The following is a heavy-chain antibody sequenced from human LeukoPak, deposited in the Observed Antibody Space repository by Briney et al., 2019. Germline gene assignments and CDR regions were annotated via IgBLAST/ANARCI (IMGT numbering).Heavy chain of an antibody. CDR2: ISAYNGNT. Sequence: ASVKVSCKAFGYTFTSYGISWVRQAPGQGLEWMGWISAYNGNTNYAQKLQGRVTMTTDTSTSTAYMELRSLRSDDTAVYYCARDPRLRYFGRTRYGMDVWGQGTTVTVSS. J-gene: IGHJ6*02. D-gene: IGHD3-9*01. CDR3: ARDPRLRYFGRTRYGMDV. CDR1: GYTFTSYG. V-gene: IGHV1-18*01.